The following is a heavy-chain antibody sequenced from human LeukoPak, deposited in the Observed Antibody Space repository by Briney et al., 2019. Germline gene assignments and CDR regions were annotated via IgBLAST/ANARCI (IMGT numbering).Heavy chain of an antibody. CDR1: GFTFSDNW. J-gene: IGHJ4*02. V-gene: IGHV3-74*01. CDR2: IQLAVITP. D-gene: IGHD3-9*01. CDR3: ARDFYWSIGS. Sequence: GGSLRLSCAASGFTFSDNWMHWVSQAPGKGMEWVSRIQLAVITPSYSASLKRRFTISTDNAKNTLYLQMTSLRAEDTAVYFCARDFYWSIGSWGQGTQVTVSS.